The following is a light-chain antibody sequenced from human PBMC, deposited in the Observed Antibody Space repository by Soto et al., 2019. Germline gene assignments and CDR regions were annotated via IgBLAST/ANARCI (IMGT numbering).Light chain of an antibody. CDR2: TDN. V-gene: IGLV1-44*01. J-gene: IGLJ1*01. Sequence: QSVLTQPPSASGTPGQRVTISCSGSSSNIGINTVNWYQQVPGTAPKLLIYTDNQRPSGVPDRFSGSKSGTSASLAISGLQSEDEADYYCAAWDDSLNGLYVFGTGTKAT. CDR1: SSNIGINT. CDR3: AAWDDSLNGLYV.